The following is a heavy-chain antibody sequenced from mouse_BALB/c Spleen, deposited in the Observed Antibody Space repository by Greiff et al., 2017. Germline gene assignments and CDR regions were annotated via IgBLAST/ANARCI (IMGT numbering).Heavy chain of an antibody. J-gene: IGHJ3*01. CDR1: GFTFSSYA. V-gene: IGHV5-9-3*01. Sequence: EVKLVESGGGLVKPGGSLKLSCAASGFTFSSYAMSWVRQTPEKRLEWVATISSGGSYTYYPDSVKGRFTISRDNAKNTLYLQMSSLRSEDTAMYYCASWFAYWGQGTLVTVSA. CDR2: ISSGGSYT. CDR3: ASWFAY.